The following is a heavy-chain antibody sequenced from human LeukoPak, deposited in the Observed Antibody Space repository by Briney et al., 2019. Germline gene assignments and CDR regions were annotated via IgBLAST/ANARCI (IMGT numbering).Heavy chain of an antibody. CDR3: ARLYDILTGYFGLGEVN. V-gene: IGHV4-39*01. J-gene: IGHJ4*02. CDR1: GASISSYY. CDR2: IYYSGST. D-gene: IGHD3-9*01. Sequence: SEILSLTCTVSGASISSYYWGWIRQPPGKGLEWIGSIYYSGSTYYNPSLKSRVTISVDTSKNQFSLKLSSVTAADTAVYYCARLYDILTGYFGLGEVNWGQGTLVTVSS.